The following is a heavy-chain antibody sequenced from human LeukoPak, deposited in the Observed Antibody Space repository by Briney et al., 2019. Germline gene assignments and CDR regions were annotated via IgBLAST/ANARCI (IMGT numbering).Heavy chain of an antibody. CDR3: ARDGIYCSSTSCYNYMDV. D-gene: IGHD2-2*02. J-gene: IGHJ6*03. Sequence: GGSLRLSCAASGFTFSSYAMHWVRQAPGKGLEWVAVISYDGSNKYYADSVKGRFTISRDNSKNTLYLQMNSLRAEDTAVYYCARDGIYCSSTSCYNYMDVWGKGTTVTVSS. CDR2: ISYDGSNK. CDR1: GFTFSSYA. V-gene: IGHV3-30-3*01.